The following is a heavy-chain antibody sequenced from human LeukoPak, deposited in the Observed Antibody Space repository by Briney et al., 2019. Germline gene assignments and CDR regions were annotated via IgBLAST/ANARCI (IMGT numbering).Heavy chain of an antibody. CDR1: GGTFSSYA. Sequence: SVKVSCKASGGTFSSYAISWVRQAPGQGLERMGGIIPIFGTANYAQKFQGRVTITADESTSTAYMELSSLRSEDTAVYYCARDVSSTSCYDSGCNWGQGTLVTVSS. J-gene: IGHJ4*02. CDR2: IIPIFGTA. D-gene: IGHD2-2*01. CDR3: ARDVSSTSCYDSGCN. V-gene: IGHV1-69*13.